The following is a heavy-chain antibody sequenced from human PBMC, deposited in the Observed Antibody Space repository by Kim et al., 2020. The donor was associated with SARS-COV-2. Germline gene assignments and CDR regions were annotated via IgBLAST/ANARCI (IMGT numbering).Heavy chain of an antibody. CDR1: GFTFSSYG. V-gene: IGHV3-33*05. J-gene: IGHJ6*02. CDR3: ARGPMVRGGRYYYYYGMDV. CDR2: ISYDGSNK. D-gene: IGHD3-10*01. Sequence: GGSLRLSCAASGFTFSSYGMHWVRQAPGKGLEWVAVISYDGSNKYYADSVKGRFTISRDNSKNTLYLQMNSLRAEDTAVYYCARGPMVRGGRYYYYYGMDVWGQGTTVTVSS.